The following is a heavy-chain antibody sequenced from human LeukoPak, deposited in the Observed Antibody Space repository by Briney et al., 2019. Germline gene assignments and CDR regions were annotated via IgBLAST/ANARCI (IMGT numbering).Heavy chain of an antibody. CDR3: AGDPGDAFDI. V-gene: IGHV3-11*01. J-gene: IGHJ3*02. CDR2: ISSSGGYII. Sequence: GGSLRLSCAAYGFTFSDYYMSWIRQAPGKGLEWISCISSSGGYIIYYADSVKGRFTISRDDAKNSLYLQMNSLRAEDTAVYYCAGDPGDAFDIWGQGITVTVSS. CDR1: GFTFSDYY.